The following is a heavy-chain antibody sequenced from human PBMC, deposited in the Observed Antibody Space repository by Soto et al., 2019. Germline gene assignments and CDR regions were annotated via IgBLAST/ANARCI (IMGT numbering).Heavy chain of an antibody. CDR1: GGSITSGDYY. CDR2: IYHSGST. D-gene: IGHD5-18*01. CDR3: ARVGSLGYSYGYTHY. V-gene: IGHV4-31*03. Sequence: SETLSLTCTVSGGSITSGDYYWSWIRQHPGKGLEWLGYIYHSGSTSFNPSLESRISISVDTSKNQFSLNLTSVTAADTAVYYCARVGSLGYSYGYTHYWGQGTLVTVSS. J-gene: IGHJ4*02.